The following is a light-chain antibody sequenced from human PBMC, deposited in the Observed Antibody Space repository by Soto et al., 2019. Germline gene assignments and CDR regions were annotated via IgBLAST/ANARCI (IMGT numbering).Light chain of an antibody. CDR1: SSNVGTNS. J-gene: IGLJ3*02. V-gene: IGLV1-44*01. CDR3: QTWDDNRNGV. Sequence: QLVLTQPPSASGTPGQRVTISCSGSSSNVGTNSVNWYQHLPGTAPRLLIYRTSQRPSGVPDRFSGSKSGTSASLAISGLQSEDEADYYCQTWDDNRNGVFGGGTKLTVL. CDR2: RTS.